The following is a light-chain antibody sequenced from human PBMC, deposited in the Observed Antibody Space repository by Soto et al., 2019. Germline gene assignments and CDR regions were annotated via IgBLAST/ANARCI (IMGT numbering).Light chain of an antibody. CDR2: AAS. CDR1: QTISTH. CDR3: QQSLTIPYT. J-gene: IGKJ2*01. Sequence: DLQMTQSPSSLSASVRDRVTITCRASQTISTHLNWYQQKPGKAPKLLIYAASTLQSGVPSRFSGSGSGTDFTLTINSLQPEDFATYYCQQSLTIPYTFRQGTKLEIK. V-gene: IGKV1-39*01.